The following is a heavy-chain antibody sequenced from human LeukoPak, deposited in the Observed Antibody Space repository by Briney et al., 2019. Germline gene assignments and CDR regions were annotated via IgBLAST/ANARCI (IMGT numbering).Heavy chain of an antibody. V-gene: IGHV1-69*13. CDR3: ATYDSSGYLDY. J-gene: IGHJ4*02. CDR1: GGTFNTYG. CDR2: IIPILGAV. D-gene: IGHD3-22*01. Sequence: SVKVSCKASGGTFNTYGISWVRQAPGQGLEWMGGIIPILGAVNYAQKFQGRVTITADESTNTAYMELSSLRPEDTAVYYCATYDSSGYLDYWGQGTLVTVSS.